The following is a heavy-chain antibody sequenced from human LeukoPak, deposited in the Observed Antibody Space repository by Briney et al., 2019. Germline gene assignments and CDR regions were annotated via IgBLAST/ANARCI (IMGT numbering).Heavy chain of an antibody. V-gene: IGHV3-30*02. CDR1: GFTFSSYA. Sequence: PGRSLRLSCAASGFTFSSYAMHWVRQAPGKGLEWVAFIRYDGSNKYYADSVKGRFTISRDNSKNTLYLQMNSLRGEDTAVYYCAKDLPVFGVLIHYFDYWGQGTLVTVSS. D-gene: IGHD3-3*01. CDR3: AKDLPVFGVLIHYFDY. J-gene: IGHJ4*02. CDR2: IRYDGSNK.